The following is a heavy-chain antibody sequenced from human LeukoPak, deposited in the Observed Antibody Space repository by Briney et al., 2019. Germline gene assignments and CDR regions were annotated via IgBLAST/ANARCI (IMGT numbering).Heavy chain of an antibody. CDR1: GFTFGDYA. D-gene: IGHD3-22*01. J-gene: IGHJ4*02. CDR3: TGHYDSSGYYYGVV. Sequence: GGSLRLSCTASGFTFGDYAMSWFRQAPGKGLEWVGFIRSKAYGGTTEYAASVKGRFTISRDDSKSIAYLQMNSLKTEDTAVYYCTGHYDSSGYYYGVVWGQGTLVTVSS. V-gene: IGHV3-49*03. CDR2: IRSKAYGGTT.